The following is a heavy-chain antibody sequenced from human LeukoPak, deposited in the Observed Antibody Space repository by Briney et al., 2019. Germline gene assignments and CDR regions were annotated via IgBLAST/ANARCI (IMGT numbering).Heavy chain of an antibody. Sequence: SETLSLTCTVSGGSISSYYWSWIRQPPGKGLEWIGYIYYSGSTNYNPSLKSRVTISVDTSKNQFSLKLSSVTAADTAVYYCARGIIAARIYYYYYMDVWGKGTTVTVSS. D-gene: IGHD6-6*01. CDR3: ARGIIAARIYYYYYMDV. J-gene: IGHJ6*03. V-gene: IGHV4-59*01. CDR2: IYYSGST. CDR1: GGSISSYY.